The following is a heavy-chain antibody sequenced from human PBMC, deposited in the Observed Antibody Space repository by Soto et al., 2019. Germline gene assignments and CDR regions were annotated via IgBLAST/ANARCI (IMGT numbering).Heavy chain of an antibody. CDR2: IYYSGST. CDR1: GDSISSSSYD. J-gene: IGHJ5*02. CDR3: ASMVRGVTNWFDP. V-gene: IGHV4-39*01. D-gene: IGHD3-10*01. Sequence: SETLSLTCTVSGDSISSSSYDGGWIRQPPGKGLEWIGSIYYSGSTYYNPSLKSRVTISVDTSKNQFSLKLSSVTAADTAVYYCASMVRGVTNWFDPWGQGTLVTVSS.